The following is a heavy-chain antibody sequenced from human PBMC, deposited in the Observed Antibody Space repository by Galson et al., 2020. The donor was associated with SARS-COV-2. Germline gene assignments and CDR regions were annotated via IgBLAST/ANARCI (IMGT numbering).Heavy chain of an antibody. CDR2: VYYNGNT. CDR1: GGSFSRYY. D-gene: IGHD3-22*01. V-gene: IGHV4-59*08. CDR3: ARHDSVVAYFDY. Sequence: SQTLSLTCTLSGGSFSRYYGSWIRQPPGQGLEWIGYVYYNGNTNYNPSLKSRVSISIDTSENQFSLKLSSVTAADTAVYYCARHDSVVAYFDYWGQGALVTVSS. J-gene: IGHJ4*02.